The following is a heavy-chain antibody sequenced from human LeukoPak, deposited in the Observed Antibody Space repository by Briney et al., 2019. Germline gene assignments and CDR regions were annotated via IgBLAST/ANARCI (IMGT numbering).Heavy chain of an antibody. J-gene: IGHJ4*02. CDR2: ISYDGRNE. CDR3: VNSLDGTGWWDFDC. V-gene: IGHV3-30*18. D-gene: IGHD6-19*01. Sequence: GKSLRLSCVASGSTFSTYGMHWVRHAPGKGLEWVGVISYDGRNEHYSDSVKGRFTISRDNSKNTLYLQMNSLRAEDSAVYYCVNSLDGTGWWDFDCWGQGTLVTVSS. CDR1: GSTFSTYG.